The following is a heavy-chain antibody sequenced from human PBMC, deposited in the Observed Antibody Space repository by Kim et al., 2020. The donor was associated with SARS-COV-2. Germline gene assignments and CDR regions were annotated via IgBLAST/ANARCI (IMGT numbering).Heavy chain of an antibody. CDR3: ARGGLRYYYDSSGYYHYSFDY. J-gene: IGHJ4*02. V-gene: IGHV3-21*04. D-gene: IGHD3-22*01. CDR1: GFTFSSYS. CDR2: ISSSSSYI. Sequence: GGSLRLSCAASGFTFSSYSMNWVRQAPGKGLEWVSSISSSSSYIYYADSVKGRFTISRDNAKNSLYLQMNSLRAEDTAVYYCARGGLRYYYDSSGYYHYSFDYWGQGTLVTVSS.